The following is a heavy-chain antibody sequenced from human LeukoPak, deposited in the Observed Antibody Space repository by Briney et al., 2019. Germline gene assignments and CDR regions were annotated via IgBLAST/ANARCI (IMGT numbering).Heavy chain of an antibody. CDR1: GXSFTSTNW. V-gene: IGHV4-4*02. CDR3: AREGGFFRPLDY. Sequence: PSETLSLTCGVSGXSFTSTNWWTWVRQPPGKGLEWIGEVHLDGRTNYNPSLKSRLTMSVDLSENHISLKLTSVTAADTAVYYCAREGGFFRPLDYSGQGTLVTVSS. CDR2: VHLDGRT. D-gene: IGHD3-3*01. J-gene: IGHJ4*02.